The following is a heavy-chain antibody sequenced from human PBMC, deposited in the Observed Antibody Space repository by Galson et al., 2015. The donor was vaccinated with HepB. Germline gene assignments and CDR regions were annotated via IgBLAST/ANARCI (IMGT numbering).Heavy chain of an antibody. D-gene: IGHD6-19*01. CDR3: AKELLKQSSGWYYGAFDI. V-gene: IGHV3-30*18. J-gene: IGHJ3*02. CDR2: ISYDGSNK. Sequence: LRLSCAASGFTFSSYGMHWVRQAPGKGLEWVAVISYDGSNKYYADSVKGRFTISRDNSKNTLYLQMNSLRAEDTAVYYCAKELLKQSSGWYYGAFDIWGQGTMVTVSS. CDR1: GFTFSSYG.